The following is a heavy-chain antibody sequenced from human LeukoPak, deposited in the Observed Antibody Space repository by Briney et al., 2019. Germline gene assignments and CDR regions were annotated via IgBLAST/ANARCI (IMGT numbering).Heavy chain of an antibody. CDR3: AKMKGLYYYDSAGYSDN. V-gene: IGHV3-23*01. CDR2: ISGADGDNI. J-gene: IGHJ4*02. Sequence: GGSLRLSCAASGFTFRNFAMSWVRQAPGKGLEWASSISGADGDNIYYADSVKGRFTISRDNSKNTLYLQMNSLSAEDTAVYFCAKMKGLYYYDSAGYSDNWGQGTLVTVSS. D-gene: IGHD3-22*01. CDR1: GFTFRNFA.